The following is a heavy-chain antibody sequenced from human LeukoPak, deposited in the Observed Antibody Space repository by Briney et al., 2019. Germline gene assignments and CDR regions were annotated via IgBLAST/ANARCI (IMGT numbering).Heavy chain of an antibody. J-gene: IGHJ6*02. CDR2: IYYSGST. D-gene: IGHD4-17*01. CDR3: ARFSYGDYDYYYYGMDV. CDR1: GGSISSYY. Sequence: SETLSLTCTVSGGSISSYYWSWIRQPPGKGLEWIGYIYYSGSTNYNPSPKSRVTISVDTSKNQFSLKLSSVTAADTAVYYCARFSYGDYDYYYYGMDVWGQGTTVTVSS. V-gene: IGHV4-59*08.